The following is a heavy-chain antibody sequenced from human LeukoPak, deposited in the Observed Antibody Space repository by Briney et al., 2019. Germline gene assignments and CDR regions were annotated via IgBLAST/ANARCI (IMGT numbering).Heavy chain of an antibody. CDR3: ASLSRWSVDY. J-gene: IGHJ4*02. V-gene: IGHV3-21*01. Sequence: GGSLRPSCAASGFTFSSYTMNWVRPAPGKGLEWVSSISSSSSYIYYADSVKGRFTISRDNAKNSLYLQMNSLRAEDTAVYYCASLSRWSVDYWGQGTLVTVSS. D-gene: IGHD6-13*01. CDR1: GFTFSSYT. CDR2: ISSSSSYI.